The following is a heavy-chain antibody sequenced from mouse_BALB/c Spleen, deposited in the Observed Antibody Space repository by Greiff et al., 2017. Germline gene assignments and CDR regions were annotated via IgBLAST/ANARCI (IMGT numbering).Heavy chain of an antibody. CDR1: GFTFSSFG. CDR3: ARSGNWDLDY. D-gene: IGHD4-1*01. V-gene: IGHV5-17*02. Sequence: EVKVVESGGGLVQPGGSRKLSCAASGFTFSSFGMHWVRQAPEKGLEWVAYISSGSSTIYYADTVKGRFTISRDNPKNTLFLQMTSLRSEDTAMYYCARSGNWDLDYWGQGTTLTVSS. J-gene: IGHJ2*01. CDR2: ISSGSSTI.